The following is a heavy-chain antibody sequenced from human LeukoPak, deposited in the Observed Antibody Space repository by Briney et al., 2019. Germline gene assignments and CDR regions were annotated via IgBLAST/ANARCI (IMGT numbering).Heavy chain of an antibody. V-gene: IGHV3-33*06. CDR3: AKASGYCSSTSCYLFDY. D-gene: IGHD2-2*01. J-gene: IGHJ4*02. CDR2: MWYDGSNK. CDR1: EFTFSSYG. Sequence: GRSLRLSCAASEFTFSSYGMHWVRQAPGKGLEWVAVMWYDGSNKYYADSVKGRFTISRDNSKNTLYLQMNSLRAEDTAVYYCAKASGYCSSTSCYLFDYWGQGTLVTVSS.